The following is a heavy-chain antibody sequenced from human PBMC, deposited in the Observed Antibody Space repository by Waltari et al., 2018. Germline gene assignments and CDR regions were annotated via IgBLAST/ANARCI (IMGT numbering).Heavy chain of an antibody. V-gene: IGHV4-59*01. CDR1: GGSISGYY. Sequence: QVQLQESGPGLVKPSETLSLTCTVSGGSISGYYWSWIRQPPGEGLEWIGYLYYTGSINYNPSPKSRVTISVDTSKNQFYLKLSSVTAADTAVYYCARDQSREGGGYFDYWGQGTLVTVSS. J-gene: IGHJ4*02. CDR2: LYYTGSI. D-gene: IGHD1-26*01. CDR3: ARDQSREGGGYFDY.